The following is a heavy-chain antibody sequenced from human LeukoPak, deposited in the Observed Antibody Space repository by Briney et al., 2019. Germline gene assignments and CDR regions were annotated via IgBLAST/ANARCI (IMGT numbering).Heavy chain of an antibody. CDR2: ISSSGSTI. D-gene: IGHD2-21*02. Sequence: GGSLRLSCAASGFTFSSYEMNWVRQAPGKGLEWVSYISSSGSTIYYADSVKGRFTISRDNAKNSLYLQMNSLRAEDTAVYYCAREGVAVTAIRGGENVYYYYYGMDVWGQGTTVTVSS. J-gene: IGHJ6*02. CDR1: GFTFSSYE. V-gene: IGHV3-48*03. CDR3: AREGVAVTAIRGGENVYYYYYGMDV.